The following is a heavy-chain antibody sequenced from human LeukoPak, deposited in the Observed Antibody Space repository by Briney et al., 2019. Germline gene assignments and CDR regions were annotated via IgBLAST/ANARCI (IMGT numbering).Heavy chain of an antibody. CDR3: ARLRRYYDSSGYYWGGYYFDY. Sequence: PSETLSLTCAVYGGSFSGYYWSWIRQPPGKGLEWIGSIYYSGSTYYNPSLKSRVTISVDTSKNQFSLKLSSVTAADTAVYYCARLRRYYDSSGYYWGGYYFDYWGQGTLVTVSS. J-gene: IGHJ4*02. CDR2: IYYSGST. D-gene: IGHD3-22*01. V-gene: IGHV4-34*01. CDR1: GGSFSGYY.